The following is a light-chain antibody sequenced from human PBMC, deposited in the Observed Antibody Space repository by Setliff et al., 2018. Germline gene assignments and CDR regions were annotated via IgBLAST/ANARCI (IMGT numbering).Light chain of an antibody. CDR1: SSDIGGYNY. CDR2: DVS. Sequence: QSVLTQPASVSGSPGQSITISCTGTSSDIGGYNYVSWCQQHPGKAPKLMIYDVSQRPSGVSNRFSGSKSGNTASLTISGLQAEDKADYYCISYTNSSTYVVFGGGTKVTVL. CDR3: ISYTNSSTYVV. J-gene: IGLJ2*01. V-gene: IGLV2-14*03.